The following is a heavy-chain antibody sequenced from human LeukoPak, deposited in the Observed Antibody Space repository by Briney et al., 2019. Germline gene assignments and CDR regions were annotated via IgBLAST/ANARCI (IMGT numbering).Heavy chain of an antibody. CDR1: GFTVSSNY. Sequence: GGSLRLSCAASGFTVSSNYMSWVRQAPGQGLEWVSVIYSGGSTYYADSVKGRFTISRDNSKNTLYLQMNSLRAEDTAVYYCASADYYGSGSYYYYYGMDVWGQGTTVTVSS. J-gene: IGHJ6*02. V-gene: IGHV3-66*01. CDR3: ASADYYGSGSYYYYYGMDV. CDR2: IYSGGST. D-gene: IGHD3-10*01.